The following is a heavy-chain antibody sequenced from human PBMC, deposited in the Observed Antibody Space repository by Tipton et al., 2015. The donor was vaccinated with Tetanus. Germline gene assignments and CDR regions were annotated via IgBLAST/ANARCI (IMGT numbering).Heavy chain of an antibody. CDR2: MDPKTGRA. CDR1: AYAFSSYD. CDR3: ARGNRGSSWYL. D-gene: IGHD6-13*01. V-gene: IGHV1-8*01. J-gene: IGHJ4*02. Sequence: QSGPEVKKPGASVRVSCKAFAYAFSSYDLNWVRQATGQGLEWLGYMDPKTGRAAYGQRFQGGVTMTSNISITTAYMESRNLRSDDTAVYYCARGNRGSSWYLWGQGTLVTVSS.